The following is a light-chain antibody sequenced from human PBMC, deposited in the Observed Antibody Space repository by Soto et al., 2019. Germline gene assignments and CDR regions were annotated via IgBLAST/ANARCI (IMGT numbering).Light chain of an antibody. Sequence: EIVMTQSPATVSGSPGEGATLSCRASQSVTTSVAWYQQKPGQAPKLLIYAASTRAKGISDRFSGSGSGTEFTLVISGLQSEDFAVYYCQQYIFRPWTFGQGTKV. CDR3: QQYIFRPWT. J-gene: IGKJ1*01. CDR2: AAS. CDR1: QSVTTS. V-gene: IGKV3-15*01.